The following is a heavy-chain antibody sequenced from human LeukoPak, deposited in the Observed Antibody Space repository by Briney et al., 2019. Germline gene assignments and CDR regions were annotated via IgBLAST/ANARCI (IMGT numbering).Heavy chain of an antibody. Sequence: GGSLRLSCAASGFTFSSYAMSWVRQAPGKGLEWVSSISSSSSYIYYADSVKGRFTISRDNAKNSLYLQMNSLRAEDTAVYYCARDSGSSSWYATDYWGQGTLVTVSS. J-gene: IGHJ4*02. CDR2: ISSSSSYI. V-gene: IGHV3-21*01. CDR3: ARDSGSSSWYATDY. CDR1: GFTFSSYA. D-gene: IGHD6-13*01.